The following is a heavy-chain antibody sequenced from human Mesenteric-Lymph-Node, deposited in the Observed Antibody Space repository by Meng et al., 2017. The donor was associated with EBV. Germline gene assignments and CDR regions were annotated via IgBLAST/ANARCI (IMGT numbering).Heavy chain of an antibody. CDR3: SRDLAGPYDD. V-gene: IGHV3-74*01. CDR1: GFTFSRYW. J-gene: IGHJ4*02. CDR2: INENGGTT. Sequence: EGQLVESGGDLVQPGGSLRLSCAASGFTFSRYWMHWVRQAPGKGLVWISRINENGGTTTYADSVRGRFTISRDNTKNTLYLQMNNLRVEDTAVYFCSRDLAGPYDDWGQGTLVTVSS.